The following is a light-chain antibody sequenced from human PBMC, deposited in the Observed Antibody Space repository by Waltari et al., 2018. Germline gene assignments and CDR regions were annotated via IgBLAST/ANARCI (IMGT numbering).Light chain of an antibody. Sequence: DIQMTQSPSSLSASVGDTVTITCRASQGISSSLNWFQQKPGKAPKLLIYAASSLESGFPSRFSGSGSGTEFTLTIRSLQPEDFAAYYCLQHNSYPPTFGQGTKVEIK. CDR2: AAS. CDR3: LQHNSYPPT. J-gene: IGKJ1*01. CDR1: QGISSS. V-gene: IGKV1-17*01.